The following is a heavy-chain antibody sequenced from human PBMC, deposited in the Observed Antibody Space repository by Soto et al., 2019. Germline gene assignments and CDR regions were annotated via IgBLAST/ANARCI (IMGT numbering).Heavy chain of an antibody. J-gene: IGHJ5*02. Sequence: QVQLQESGPGLVKPSQTLSLTCTVSGGSISSGGYYWSWIRQHPGKGLEWIGYIYYSGSTYSNPSLKSRITLSVDTSKNQFSLKLSSVTAADTAVYYCAREEGGGYDHRWFKPWGQRTLVTVSS. CDR2: IYYSGST. CDR1: GGSISSGGYY. D-gene: IGHD5-12*01. V-gene: IGHV4-31*03. CDR3: AREEGGGYDHRWFKP.